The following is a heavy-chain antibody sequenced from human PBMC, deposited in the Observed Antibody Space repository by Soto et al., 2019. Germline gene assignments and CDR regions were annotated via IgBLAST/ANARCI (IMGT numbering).Heavy chain of an antibody. V-gene: IGHV3-11*05. Sequence: GGSLRLSCAASGFTFSDYYMSWIRQAPGKGLEWVSYISSSSSYTNYADSVKGRFTISRDNANNSLYLQMNSLRAEDTAVYYCARDPSCGGGSCYYGMDVWGQGTTVTVSS. CDR1: GFTFSDYY. D-gene: IGHD2-15*01. CDR3: ARDPSCGGGSCYYGMDV. J-gene: IGHJ6*02. CDR2: ISSSSSYT.